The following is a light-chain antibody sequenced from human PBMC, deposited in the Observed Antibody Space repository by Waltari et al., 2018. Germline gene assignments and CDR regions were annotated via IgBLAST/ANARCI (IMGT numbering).Light chain of an antibody. J-gene: IGKJ1*01. CDR3: QQYNKWPLT. V-gene: IGKV3-15*01. CDR1: QSVSSN. Sequence: EIVMTQSPATLSVSPGERATLSCRASQSVSSNLAWYQQKPGQAPRPLIYGASTRATGIPARFSGSVSGTEFTLTISSLQSEDFAVYYCQQYNKWPLTFGQGTKVEIK. CDR2: GAS.